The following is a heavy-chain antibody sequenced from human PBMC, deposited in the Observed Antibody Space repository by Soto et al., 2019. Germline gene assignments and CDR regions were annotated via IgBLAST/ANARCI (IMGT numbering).Heavy chain of an antibody. CDR3: AREYSRKYDS. CDR1: GGDFSSYG. D-gene: IGHD2-15*01. CDR2: TIPFFGTV. Sequence: QVQLVQSGAEVKKPGSSVRVSCKASGGDFSSYGISWVQQAPGQGLEWMGGTIPFFGTVDYAQRFQGRVTINADKSTTTAYMELSGLRSEDTAVYYCAREYSRKYDSWGQGTLVTVSS. V-gene: IGHV1-69*06. J-gene: IGHJ4*02.